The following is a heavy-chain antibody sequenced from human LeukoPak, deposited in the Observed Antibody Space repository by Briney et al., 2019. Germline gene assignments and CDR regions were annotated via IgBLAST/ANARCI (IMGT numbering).Heavy chain of an antibody. J-gene: IGHJ4*02. D-gene: IGHD3-3*01. CDR1: GFAFDIFW. CDR2: IKYDGSEK. Sequence: GGSLRLSCAASGFAFDIFWMSWVRQAPGKGLEWVANIKYDGSEKNYVDSVKGRFTISRDNTKNLLYLQMNSLRDDDSAVYFCARSSDWPKEWDYWGQGTLVTVSS. V-gene: IGHV3-7*01. CDR3: ARSSDWPKEWDY.